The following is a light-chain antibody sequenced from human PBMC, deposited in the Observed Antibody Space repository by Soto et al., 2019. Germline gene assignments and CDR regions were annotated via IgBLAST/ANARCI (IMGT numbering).Light chain of an antibody. CDR2: GAS. CDR1: QSVSSN. Sequence: EIVVTQSPAILSVSPGERATLSCRASQSVSSNLVWYQQKPGQAPRLLTYGASTRATGIPARFSGSGSGTEFTLTISSLQSEDFAVYYCQQFNNWPRTFGQGTKVDIK. J-gene: IGKJ1*01. CDR3: QQFNNWPRT. V-gene: IGKV3-15*01.